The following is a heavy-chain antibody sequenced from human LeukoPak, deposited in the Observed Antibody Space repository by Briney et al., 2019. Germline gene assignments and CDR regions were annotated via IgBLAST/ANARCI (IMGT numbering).Heavy chain of an antibody. CDR1: DGFISSYY. CDR3: ARDLYYDILTGYRLGVYYYYMDV. D-gene: IGHD3-9*01. V-gene: IGHV4-4*07. J-gene: IGHJ6*03. Sequence: SETLSLTCSVSDGFISSYYWSWIRQPPGKGLEWIGRIYISGSTNYNPSFKSRVTMSVDTSKNQFSLKLSSVTAADTAVYYCARDLYYDILTGYRLGVYYYYMDVWGKGTTVTISS. CDR2: IYISGST.